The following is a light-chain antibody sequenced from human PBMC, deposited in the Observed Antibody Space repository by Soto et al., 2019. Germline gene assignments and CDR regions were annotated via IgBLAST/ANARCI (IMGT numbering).Light chain of an antibody. Sequence: QSVLTQPPSVSGAPGQRATISCTGSSSNIGAGYDVHWYQQLPGTAPKLLIAAVTSRPSGVPDRFSGSKSGTSAYLAITGLQAEGEADYYCQSFDSSLSGWVFGGGTKLTVL. V-gene: IGLV1-40*01. CDR2: AVT. CDR3: QSFDSSLSGWV. J-gene: IGLJ3*02. CDR1: SSNIGAGYD.